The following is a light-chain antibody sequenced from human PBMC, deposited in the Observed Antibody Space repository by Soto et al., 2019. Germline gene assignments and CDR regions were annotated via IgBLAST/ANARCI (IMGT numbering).Light chain of an antibody. CDR1: SSDVGAYDY. J-gene: IGLJ2*01. Sequence: QSVLTQPASVSGSPGQSITISCTGTSSDVGAYDYVSWYQQEPGKAPKLIIYDVSHRPSGVSTRFSGSKSGNTASLTISGLQAEDESDYYCTSYTGSRNVPVVFGGGTKLTVL. CDR3: TSYTGSRNVPVV. V-gene: IGLV2-14*01. CDR2: DVS.